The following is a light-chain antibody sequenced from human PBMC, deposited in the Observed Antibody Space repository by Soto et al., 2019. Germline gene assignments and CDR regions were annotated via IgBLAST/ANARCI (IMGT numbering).Light chain of an antibody. Sequence: ETVLTQSPGPLSLSPGERATLSCRASQSVYNNHLAWYQHRPGQAPRVLIYAASSRAPGIPDRFSGSASGTDFSLTISRLEPEDVAVYYCHQYGNSPWAFGQGTKVEIK. J-gene: IGKJ1*01. CDR3: HQYGNSPWA. CDR1: QSVYNNH. CDR2: AAS. V-gene: IGKV3-20*01.